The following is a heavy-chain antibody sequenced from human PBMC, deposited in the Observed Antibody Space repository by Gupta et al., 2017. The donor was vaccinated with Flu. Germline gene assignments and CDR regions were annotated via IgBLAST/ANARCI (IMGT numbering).Heavy chain of an antibody. CDR3: ATGYGGTYPEFDY. J-gene: IGHJ4*02. D-gene: IGHD1-26*01. Sequence: QVQLVESGGGVVQPGTSLRLSCAASGFTFRNYAMHWVRQAPGKGLEWVAVTWSDGGQKYHADSVRGRFTISKDNSKSTLYLQMNSLRAEDTAVYYCATGYGGTYPEFDYWGQGTLVTVSS. V-gene: IGHV3-33*03. CDR1: GFTFRNYA. CDR2: TWSDGGQK.